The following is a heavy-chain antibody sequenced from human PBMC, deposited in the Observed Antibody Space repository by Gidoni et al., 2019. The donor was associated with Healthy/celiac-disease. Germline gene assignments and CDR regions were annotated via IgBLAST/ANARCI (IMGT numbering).Heavy chain of an antibody. CDR3: ARDLWFGESPFDP. V-gene: IGHV3-21*01. D-gene: IGHD3-10*01. Sequence: EVQLVESGGGLVKPGGSLRLSCAASGFTFSSYSMNWVRQAPGKGLEWVSSISSSSSYINYADSVKGRFTISRDNAKNSLYLQMNSLRAEDTAVYYCARDLWFGESPFDPWGQGTLVTVSS. J-gene: IGHJ5*02. CDR1: GFTFSSYS. CDR2: ISSSSSYI.